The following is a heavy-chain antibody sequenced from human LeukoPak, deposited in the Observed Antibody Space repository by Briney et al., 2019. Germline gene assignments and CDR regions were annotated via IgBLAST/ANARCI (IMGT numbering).Heavy chain of an antibody. V-gene: IGHV1-69*05. J-gene: IGHJ5*02. Sequence: SVKISCKASGGTFSSYAISWVRQAPGQGLEWMGGIIPIFGTANYAQKFQGRVTITTDESTSTAYMELSSLRSEDTAVYYCARDRSGGSWFDPWGQGTLVTVSS. CDR1: GGTFSSYA. CDR2: IIPIFGTA. CDR3: ARDRSGGSWFDP. D-gene: IGHD2-15*01.